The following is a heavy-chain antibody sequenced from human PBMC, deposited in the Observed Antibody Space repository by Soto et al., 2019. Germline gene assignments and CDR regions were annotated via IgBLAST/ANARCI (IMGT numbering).Heavy chain of an antibody. Sequence: QVKLQESGPGLVKPSETLSLTCTVSGGSISSYYWSWIRQSAGQGLEWIGRIYPGGSTNYNPSLKSRVTMSADTSKNQFSLRLTSVTAADTAVYYCARANVGPPGGGSWIMPFDFWGLGTLVTVSS. J-gene: IGHJ4*02. CDR1: GGSISSYY. D-gene: IGHD2-15*01. V-gene: IGHV4-4*07. CDR3: ARANVGPPGGGSWIMPFDF. CDR2: IYPGGST.